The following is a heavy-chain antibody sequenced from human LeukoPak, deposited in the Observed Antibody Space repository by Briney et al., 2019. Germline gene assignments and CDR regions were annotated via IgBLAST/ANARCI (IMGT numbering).Heavy chain of an antibody. V-gene: IGHV3-48*01. CDR2: ISSSSSTI. CDR1: GFTFSSYS. D-gene: IGHD3-10*01. Sequence: PGGSLRLSCAASGFTFSSYSMNWVRQAPGKGLEWVSYISSSSSTIYYADSVKGRFTISRDNAKNSLYLQMNSLRAEDTAVYYCAREDWGYGSGSYWVYWGQGTLVTVSS. J-gene: IGHJ4*02. CDR3: AREDWGYGSGSYWVY.